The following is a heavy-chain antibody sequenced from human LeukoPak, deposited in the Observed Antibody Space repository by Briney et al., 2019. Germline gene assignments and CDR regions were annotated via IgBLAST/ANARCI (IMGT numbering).Heavy chain of an antibody. Sequence: GGSLRLSCAASGFTFSSYAMNWDRQAPGKGLEWVSGISGSGGGTYYADSVKGRFTISRDDSKSTMYLQMNSLRAGDTAVYYCAKAGCTSTSCYSNCWGQGTLVTVSS. J-gene: IGHJ4*02. CDR3: AKAGCTSTSCYSNC. V-gene: IGHV3-23*01. CDR2: ISGSGGGT. D-gene: IGHD2-2*01. CDR1: GFTFSSYA.